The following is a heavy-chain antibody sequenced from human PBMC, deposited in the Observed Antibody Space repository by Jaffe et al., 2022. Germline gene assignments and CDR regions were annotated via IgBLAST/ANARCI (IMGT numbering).Heavy chain of an antibody. J-gene: IGHJ5*01. V-gene: IGHV2-5*04. CDR1: GFSLTTTGVG. Sequence: QITLKESGPTLVKPLETLTMTCTYSGFSLTTTGVGVGWVRQLPGKAPEWLALIYWNNNKRYSPSLSTRLTIDKDTSKHQVVLSMADMEPVDTGTYFCVRDYSGTSWYYNWFDSWGQGILVTVS. CDR2: IYWNNNK. D-gene: IGHD6-13*01. CDR3: VRDYSGTSWYYNWFDS.